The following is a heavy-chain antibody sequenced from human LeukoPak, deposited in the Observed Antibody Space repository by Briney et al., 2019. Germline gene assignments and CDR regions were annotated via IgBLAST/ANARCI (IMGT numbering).Heavy chain of an antibody. Sequence: ASVKVSCKASGYTFTGYHMHWVRQAPGQGLEWMGWINPNSGGTNYAQKFQGRVTMTRDTSISTAYMELSRLRSDDTAVYYCARVFSGYGPTVDYFDYWGQGTLVTVSS. V-gene: IGHV1-2*02. CDR1: GYTFTGYH. CDR2: INPNSGGT. CDR3: ARVFSGYGPTVDYFDY. D-gene: IGHD5-12*01. J-gene: IGHJ4*02.